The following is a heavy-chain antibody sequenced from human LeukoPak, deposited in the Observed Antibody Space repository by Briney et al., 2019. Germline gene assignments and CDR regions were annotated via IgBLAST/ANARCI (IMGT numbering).Heavy chain of an antibody. CDR1: GFIFTNAW. J-gene: IGHJ4*02. CDR2: IKSKTDGGTP. D-gene: IGHD3-16*01. Sequence: GGSLRLSCAASGFIFTNAWMSWVRQAPSKGLEYIGRIKSKTDGGTPEYAAPVKGRFTISRDDSKDTLYLQMNSLKTEDTAVYYCTTLWGGGPDSWGQGTLVTVSS. V-gene: IGHV3-15*01. CDR3: TTLWGGGPDS.